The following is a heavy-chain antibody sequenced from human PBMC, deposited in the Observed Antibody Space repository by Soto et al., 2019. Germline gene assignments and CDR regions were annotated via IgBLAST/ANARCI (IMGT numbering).Heavy chain of an antibody. J-gene: IGHJ4*02. CDR3: AKDSGYTDGWGYFDY. V-gene: IGHV3-23*01. Sequence: EVQLLESGGGLVQPGGSLRLSCAASGFTFSSYAMNWVRQAPGKGLEWVSGISGSGGSTYYADSVKGRFTISRDNSKNTLYLQMNSLRAEDTAVYYCAKDSGYTDGWGYFDYWGQGTLVTVSS. CDR2: ISGSGGST. CDR1: GFTFSSYA. D-gene: IGHD5-18*01.